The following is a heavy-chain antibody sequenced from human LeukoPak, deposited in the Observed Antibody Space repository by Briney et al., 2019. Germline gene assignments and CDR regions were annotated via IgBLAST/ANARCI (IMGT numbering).Heavy chain of an antibody. CDR2: ITGGCDTT. J-gene: IGHJ3*01. CDR3: AKGGEGYGAFDF. Sequence: GGSLILSWAAAGFTFSNYAMNGGRQAPGKGLELVSAITGGCDTTYYADSVKGRLAIYSDNSANPLYIKMNSPRTDDKAVYYCAKGGEGYGAFDFWGQGTMVTVSS. CDR1: GFTFSNYA. D-gene: IGHD3-16*01. V-gene: IGHV3-23*01.